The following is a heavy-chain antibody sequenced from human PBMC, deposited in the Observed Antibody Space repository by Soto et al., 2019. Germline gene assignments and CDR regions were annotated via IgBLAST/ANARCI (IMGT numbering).Heavy chain of an antibody. V-gene: IGHV1-18*01. CDR2: ISAYNGNT. D-gene: IGHD3-10*01. CDR1: GYTFTSYG. CDR3: ARDLLWFGELFTPFDY. J-gene: IGHJ4*02. Sequence: GESLKISCKASGYTFTSYGISWVRQAPGQGLEWMGWISAYNGNTNYAQKLQGRVTMTTDTSTSTAYMELRSLRSDDTAVYYCARDLLWFGELFTPFDYWGQGTLVTVSS.